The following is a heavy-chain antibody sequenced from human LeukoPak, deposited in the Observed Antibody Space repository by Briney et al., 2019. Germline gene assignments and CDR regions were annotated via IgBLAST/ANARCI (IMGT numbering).Heavy chain of an antibody. J-gene: IGHJ4*02. D-gene: IGHD3-22*01. CDR1: GGSLSGYY. CDR2: INHSGST. Sequence: SETLSLTCAVYGGSLSGYYSSWIRQPPGQGLEWIGEINHSGSTNYNPSLKSRVTISVDTSKNQFSLKLSSVTAADTAVYYCARRSVYYYDSSGYYPLDYWGQGTLVTVSS. CDR3: ARRSVYYYDSSGYYPLDY. V-gene: IGHV4-34*01.